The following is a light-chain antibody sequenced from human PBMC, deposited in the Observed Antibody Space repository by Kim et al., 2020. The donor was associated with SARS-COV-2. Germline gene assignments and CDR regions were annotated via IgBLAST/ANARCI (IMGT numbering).Light chain of an antibody. CDR2: YDS. Sequence: SYELTQPPSVSVAPGKTARITCGGNNIGSKSVHWYQQKQGQATVLVIYYDSDRPSGIPERFSGSNSGNTATLTISRVEAGDEADYYCQVWDSSSDHVVFGGGTQLTVL. CDR3: QVWDSSSDHVV. V-gene: IGLV3-21*04. CDR1: NIGSKS. J-gene: IGLJ2*01.